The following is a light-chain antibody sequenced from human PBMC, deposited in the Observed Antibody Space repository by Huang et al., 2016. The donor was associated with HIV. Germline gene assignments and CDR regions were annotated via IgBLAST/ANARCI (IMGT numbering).Light chain of an antibody. Sequence: DVVMTQSPLSLPITLGQPASISCRSSQSLGHSDGNTYLNWFHQRPCQSPRRLIYKVSNRDSGVPDRYSGSGSGTDFTLKISRVEAEDVGVYYCMQGTHWPLTFGGGTKVEIK. J-gene: IGKJ4*01. V-gene: IGKV2-30*02. CDR2: KVS. CDR3: MQGTHWPLT. CDR1: QSLGHSDGNTY.